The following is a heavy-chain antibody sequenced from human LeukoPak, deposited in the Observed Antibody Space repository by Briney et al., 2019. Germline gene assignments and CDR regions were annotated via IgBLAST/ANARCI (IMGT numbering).Heavy chain of an antibody. CDR1: GYTFTDYF. Sequence: ASVKVSCKASGYTFTDYFIHWERQASGQGLEWLGRINPDSGGTNSAQRFQGRLTMTRDTSLSTAYMELSSLTSDDTAIYYCAREWQQQGEDYWGQGTLVTVSS. CDR3: AREWQQQGEDY. D-gene: IGHD3-16*01. CDR2: INPDSGGT. V-gene: IGHV1-2*06. J-gene: IGHJ4*02.